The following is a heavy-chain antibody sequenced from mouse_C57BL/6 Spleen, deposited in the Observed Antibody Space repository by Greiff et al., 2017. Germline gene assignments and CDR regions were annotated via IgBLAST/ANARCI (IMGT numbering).Heavy chain of an antibody. CDR3: AREDYSNSLFAY. V-gene: IGHV1-59*01. D-gene: IGHD2-5*01. Sequence: QVQLKQPGAELVRPGTSVKLSCKASGYTFTSYWMHWVKQRPGQGLEWIGVIDPSDSYTNYNQKFKGKATLAVDTSSSTAYMQLSSLTSEDSAVYYCAREDYSNSLFAYWGQGTLVTVSA. CDR2: IDPSDSYT. J-gene: IGHJ3*01. CDR1: GYTFTSYW.